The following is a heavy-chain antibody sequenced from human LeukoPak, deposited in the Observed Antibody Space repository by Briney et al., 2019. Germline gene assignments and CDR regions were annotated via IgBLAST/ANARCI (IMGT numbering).Heavy chain of an antibody. CDR3: ARVDILTGYYTPRGYYYMDV. J-gene: IGHJ6*03. CDR1: GFTFDDYG. CDR2: TNWNGGST. D-gene: IGHD3-9*01. Sequence: PGGSLRLSCAASGFTFDDYGMSWVRQAPGKGLEWVSSTNWNGGSTGYAGSVKGRFTISRDNAKNSLYLQMNSLRAEDTAVYYCARVDILTGYYTPRGYYYMDVWGKGTTVTISS. V-gene: IGHV3-20*04.